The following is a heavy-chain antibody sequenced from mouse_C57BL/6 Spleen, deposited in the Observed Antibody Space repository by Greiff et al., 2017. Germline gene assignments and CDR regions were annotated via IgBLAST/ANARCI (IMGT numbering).Heavy chain of an antibody. CDR3: ARCSNYVHWDFDV. V-gene: IGHV1-80*01. J-gene: IGHJ1*03. Sequence: VQLQQSGAELVKPGASVKISCKASGFAFSSYWMNWVQQTPGKGLEWIGQIYPGDGYTNYTGKFKGKATLTADKTSSTAYMQLSSLTSEDSAVYVCARCSNYVHWDFDVWGTGTTVTVSS. D-gene: IGHD2-5*01. CDR2: IYPGDGYT. CDR1: GFAFSSYW.